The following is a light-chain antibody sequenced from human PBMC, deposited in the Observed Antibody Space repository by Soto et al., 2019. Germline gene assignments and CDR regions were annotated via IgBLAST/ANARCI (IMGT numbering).Light chain of an antibody. CDR1: QDVGKW. Sequence: DIQMTQSPPSVSASVRDRVTITCRASQDVGKWLAWYQQKPEKAPTLPIHGASSLQSAVPPRYSGSGYGTDFTLIISSLQPEYFAAYYCQQANGFPISFGLGTRLEIK. V-gene: IGKV1-12*01. J-gene: IGKJ5*01. CDR2: GAS. CDR3: QQANGFPIS.